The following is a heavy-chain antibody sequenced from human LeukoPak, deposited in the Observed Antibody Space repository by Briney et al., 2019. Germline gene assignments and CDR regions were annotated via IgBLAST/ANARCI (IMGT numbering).Heavy chain of an antibody. CDR2: LYYSGST. CDR1: GGSISSSSSSY. D-gene: IGHD3-3*01. Sequence: HPSETLSLTCTVSGGSISSSSSSYCAWIRQPPGKGLEWIGTLYYSGSTFYNPSLKSRLTISVDTSKNQFSLKLSSVTAADTAVYYCARLAYDFWITSDYWGQGTLVTVSS. J-gene: IGHJ4*02. CDR3: ARLAYDFWITSDY. V-gene: IGHV4-39*01.